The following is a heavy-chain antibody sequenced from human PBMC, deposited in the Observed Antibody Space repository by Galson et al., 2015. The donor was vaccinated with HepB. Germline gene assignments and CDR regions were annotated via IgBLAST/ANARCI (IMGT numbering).Heavy chain of an antibody. CDR2: ISYDGSNK. V-gene: IGHV3-30*04. J-gene: IGHJ3*02. Sequence: SLRLSCAASGFTFSSCAMHWVRQAPGKGLEWVAVISYDGSNKYYADSVKGRFTISRDNSKNTLYLQMNSLRAEDTAVYYCARDHYDSSGYPLGTFDIWGQGTMVTVSS. CDR3: ARDHYDSSGYPLGTFDI. D-gene: IGHD3-22*01. CDR1: GFTFSSCA.